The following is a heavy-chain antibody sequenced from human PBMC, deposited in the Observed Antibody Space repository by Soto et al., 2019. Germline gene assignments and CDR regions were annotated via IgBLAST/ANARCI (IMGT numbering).Heavy chain of an antibody. D-gene: IGHD6-19*01. V-gene: IGHV3-48*02. CDR3: ARERCYSSGCYFDY. J-gene: IGHJ4*02. CDR2: ISSSSSAI. CDR1: GFTFSSYA. Sequence: GGSLRLSCAASGFTFSSYAMSWVRQAPGKGLKWVSYISSSSSAIYYADSVKGRFTISRENAKNSLYLQMNGLRDEDTAVYYCARERCYSSGCYFDYWGQGTQVTVSS.